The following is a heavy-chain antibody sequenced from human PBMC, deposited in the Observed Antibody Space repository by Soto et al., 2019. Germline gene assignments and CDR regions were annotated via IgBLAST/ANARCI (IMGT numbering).Heavy chain of an antibody. Sequence: PGESLKISCNGSGYSFTSYWISWVRQMPGKGLEWMGRIDPSDSYTNYSPSFQGHVTISADKSISTAYLQWSSLKASDTAMYYCATDLIAVAGTSVDYWGQGTLVTVSS. D-gene: IGHD6-19*01. V-gene: IGHV5-10-1*01. CDR2: IDPSDSYT. CDR1: GYSFTSYW. CDR3: ATDLIAVAGTSVDY. J-gene: IGHJ4*02.